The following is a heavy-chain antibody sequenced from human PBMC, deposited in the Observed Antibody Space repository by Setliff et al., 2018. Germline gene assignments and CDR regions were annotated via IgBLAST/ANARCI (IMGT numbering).Heavy chain of an antibody. J-gene: IGHJ6*03. CDR3: AREQWLDPPGYYYRDV. V-gene: IGHV4-4*07. CDR2: IYIGGSA. D-gene: IGHD6-19*01. CDR1: GGSISSYY. Sequence: PSETLSLTCTVSGGSISSYYWSWIRQPAGKGLEWIGHIYIGGSANYNPSLKSRVTMSIDTSKNQFSLKLNSVTAADMAVYYCAREQWLDPPGYYYRDVWAKETTVTVSS.